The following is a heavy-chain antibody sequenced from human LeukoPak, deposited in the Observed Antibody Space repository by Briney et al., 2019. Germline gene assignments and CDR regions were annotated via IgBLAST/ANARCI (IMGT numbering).Heavy chain of an antibody. D-gene: IGHD6-19*01. CDR3: ARTYSSGWHTWYFDL. J-gene: IGHJ2*01. CDR2: INPGDSNT. V-gene: IGHV5-51*01. CDR1: GYTFSTYW. Sequence: GESLKISCKGSGYTFSTYWIGWVRQMPGKGLEWMGIINPGDSNTKYSPSFQGQVTMSADKSISTAYLQWSSLKASDTAMYYCARTYSSGWHTWYFDLWGRGTLVTVSS.